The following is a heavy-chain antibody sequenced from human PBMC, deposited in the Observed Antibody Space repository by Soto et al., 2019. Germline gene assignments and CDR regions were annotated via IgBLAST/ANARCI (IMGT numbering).Heavy chain of an antibody. D-gene: IGHD1-1*01. Sequence: QVQLVQSGAEVKKPGASVKVSCKASGYTFTSYGISWVRQAPGQGLEWMGWISAYNGNTNYAQKLQARVTMTTDTSASIAYMELRSLRSDDPAVYYCATHRAGIPARYWGQGTLVTVSS. CDR3: ATHRAGIPARY. J-gene: IGHJ4*02. V-gene: IGHV1-18*01. CDR2: ISAYNGNT. CDR1: GYTFTSYG.